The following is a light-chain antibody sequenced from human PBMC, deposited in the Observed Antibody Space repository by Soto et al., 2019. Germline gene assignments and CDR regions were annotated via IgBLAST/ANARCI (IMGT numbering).Light chain of an antibody. CDR3: QHFGGTTFT. V-gene: IGKV3-20*01. CDR2: GAS. CDR1: QSVSNNY. Sequence: EIVLTQSPGTLSLSPEERATLSCRASQSVSNNYLAWYQQKPGQAPRLLIYGASNRATGIPDRFSGSGSGTDFTLTISRLEPGDFAVYYCQHFGGTTFTFGQGTRLEIK. J-gene: IGKJ5*01.